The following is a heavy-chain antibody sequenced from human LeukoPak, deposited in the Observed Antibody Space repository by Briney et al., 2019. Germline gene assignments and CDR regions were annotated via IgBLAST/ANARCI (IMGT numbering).Heavy chain of an antibody. D-gene: IGHD2-15*01. CDR1: GYTFTSYY. J-gene: IGHJ1*01. CDR2: INPSGGST. V-gene: IGHV1-46*01. CDR3: ARAATTLADTRYFHH. Sequence: GASVKVSCKASGYTFTSYYMHWVRQAPGQGLEWMGIINPSGGSTSYAQKFQGGVTMTTDTSTNTAFMELTSLRSDDTAVYYCARAATTLADTRYFHHWGQGTLVTVPS.